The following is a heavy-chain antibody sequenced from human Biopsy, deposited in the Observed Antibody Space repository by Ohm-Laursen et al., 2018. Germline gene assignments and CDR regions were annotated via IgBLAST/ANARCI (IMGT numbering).Heavy chain of an antibody. CDR1: GFTFSSYA. V-gene: IGHV3-33*08. CDR2: IWYDGSSE. J-gene: IGHJ6*02. D-gene: IGHD1-26*01. CDR3: ARDPIVGSKADGMDV. Sequence: SLRLSCSASGFTFSSYAMHWVRQAPGKGLEWVAIIWYDGSSEYYADSVKGRFTISRDNSKNTVYLEMNSLRAEDTAVYFCARDPIVGSKADGMDVWGQGTTVTVSS.